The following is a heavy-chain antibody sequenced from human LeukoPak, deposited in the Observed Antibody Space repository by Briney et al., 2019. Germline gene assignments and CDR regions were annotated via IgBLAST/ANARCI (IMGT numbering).Heavy chain of an antibody. D-gene: IGHD5-12*01. V-gene: IGHV1-18*01. J-gene: IGHJ4*02. CDR3: ARAGGVANQFRDY. Sequence: ASVKVSCKASGYTFTSYGISWVRQAPGQGLEWMGWISAYNGNTNYAQKLQGRVTMTTDTSTSTDYMELRSLRSDDTAVYYCARAGGVANQFRDYWGQGTLVTVSS. CDR1: GYTFTSYG. CDR2: ISAYNGNT.